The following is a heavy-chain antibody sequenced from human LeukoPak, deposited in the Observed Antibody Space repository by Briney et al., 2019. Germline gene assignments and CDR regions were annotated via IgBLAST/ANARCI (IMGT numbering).Heavy chain of an antibody. CDR2: ISAYNGNT. CDR1: GYTFTIYG. V-gene: IGHV1-18*01. CDR3: ARGGDSNGYYYYYGMDV. J-gene: IGHJ6*02. D-gene: IGHD4-11*01. Sequence: ASVKVSCTASGYTFTIYGISWVRQAPGQGLEWMGWISAYNGNTNSAQKLRGRVTMTTDTSTSTAYMELRSLRSDDTAVYYCARGGDSNGYYYYYGMDVWGQGTTVTVSS.